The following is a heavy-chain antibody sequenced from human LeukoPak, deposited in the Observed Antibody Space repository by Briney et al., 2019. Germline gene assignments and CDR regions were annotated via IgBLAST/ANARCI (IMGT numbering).Heavy chain of an antibody. CDR1: GCSISSGSYY. D-gene: IGHD3-3*01. Sequence: SETLSLTCTVSGCSISSGSYYWSWIRQPAGKGLEWIGRIYTSGSTNYNPSLKSRVTISVDTSKNQFSLKLSSVTAADTAVYYCAREVLEWFWFDPWGQGTLVTVSS. CDR2: IYTSGST. V-gene: IGHV4-61*02. J-gene: IGHJ5*02. CDR3: AREVLEWFWFDP.